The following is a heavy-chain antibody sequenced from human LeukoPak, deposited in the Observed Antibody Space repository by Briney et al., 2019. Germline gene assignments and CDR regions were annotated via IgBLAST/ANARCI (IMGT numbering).Heavy chain of an antibody. D-gene: IGHD4-17*01. CDR1: SLIFSHAW. V-gene: IGHV3-15*07. CDR3: TKNTGDFDI. J-gene: IGHJ3*02. Sequence: GGSVRLSCVFPSLIFSHAWMNWVRQAPGKGLEWIGRAKSVAEGGASEYGTPVKGRFTISRDDSKKTVYLQMHNLSTEDTALYYCTKNTGDFDIWGQGTMVIVSS. CDR2: AKSVAEGGAS.